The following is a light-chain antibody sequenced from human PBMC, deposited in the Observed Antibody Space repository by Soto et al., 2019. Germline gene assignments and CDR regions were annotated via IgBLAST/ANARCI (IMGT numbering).Light chain of an antibody. Sequence: EIVFTQSPATLSLSPGERATLSCRASQSVSSYLAWYQQRTGQAPRLLIYDASTRATGIPARFSGSGSGTDFTLTTSSIEPEDFAVYYCQQRSDWPRTFGQGTKVDIK. V-gene: IGKV3-11*01. CDR1: QSVSSY. CDR2: DAS. J-gene: IGKJ1*01. CDR3: QQRSDWPRT.